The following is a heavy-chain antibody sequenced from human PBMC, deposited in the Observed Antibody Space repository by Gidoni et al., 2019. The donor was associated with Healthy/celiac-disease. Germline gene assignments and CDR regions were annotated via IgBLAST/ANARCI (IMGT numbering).Heavy chain of an antibody. V-gene: IGHV3-23*01. CDR3: AKVAVTFAFDI. CDR1: GFTFSSYA. CDR2: ISGSGGST. Sequence: EVQLLESGGGLVQPGGALRLSCADDGFTFSSYAMSWVRKAPGKGLEWVSAISGSGGSTSYAASVKGRFTISRDNSKNTLYLQMNSLRAEDTAVYYCAKVAVTFAFDIWGQGTMVTVSS. D-gene: IGHD4-17*01. J-gene: IGHJ3*02.